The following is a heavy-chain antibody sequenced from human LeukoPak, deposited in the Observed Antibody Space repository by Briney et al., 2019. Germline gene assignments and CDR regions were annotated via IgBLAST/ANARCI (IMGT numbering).Heavy chain of an antibody. J-gene: IGHJ3*02. Sequence: GASVKLSCKASGYTVTGYDMHWGRQAPGPGLEWMGWIDPNSGGTNYAEKFQGRVTMTRDPSISTAYMELSRLRSDDTAVYYCATLIDFYYDSSGYRNDAFDIWGQGTMVTVSS. CDR3: ATLIDFYYDSSGYRNDAFDI. CDR2: IDPNSGGT. CDR1: GYTVTGYD. D-gene: IGHD3-22*01. V-gene: IGHV1-2*02.